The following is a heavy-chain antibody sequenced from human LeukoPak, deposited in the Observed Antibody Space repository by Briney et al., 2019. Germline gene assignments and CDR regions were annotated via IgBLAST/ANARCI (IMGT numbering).Heavy chain of an antibody. D-gene: IGHD3-22*01. V-gene: IGHV3-30-3*01. CDR2: ISYDGSNK. Sequence: GGSLRLSCAASGFTFSSYAMHWVRQAPGKGLEWVAVISYDGSNKYYADSVKGRFTISGDNSKNTLYLQMNSLRAEDTAVYYCARPYYDSSGYYNGAFDYWGQGTLVTVSS. CDR3: ARPYYDSSGYYNGAFDY. CDR1: GFTFSSYA. J-gene: IGHJ4*02.